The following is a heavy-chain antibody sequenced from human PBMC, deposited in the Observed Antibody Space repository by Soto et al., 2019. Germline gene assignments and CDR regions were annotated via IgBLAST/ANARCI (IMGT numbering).Heavy chain of an antibody. CDR2: IKGKIDGGTT. V-gene: IGHV3-15*01. D-gene: IGHD2-15*01. Sequence: EVQVVESGGGLVNPGGSLRLSCAASGLPFINAWMSWVRQAPGKGLEWVGRIKGKIDGGTTDYAAPVKGRFTLSRDDSRNSLYLQKNSLTTDDTAVYYCATEGWSGGGCYVHYWRRGTLLSVS. J-gene: IGHJ4*02. CDR1: GLPFINAW. CDR3: ATEGWSGGGCYVHY.